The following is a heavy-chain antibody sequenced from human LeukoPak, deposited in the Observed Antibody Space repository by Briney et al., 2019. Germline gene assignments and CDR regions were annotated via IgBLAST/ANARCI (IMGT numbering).Heavy chain of an antibody. D-gene: IGHD6-13*01. V-gene: IGHV5-51*01. CDR1: GYSFSSYW. J-gene: IGHJ4*02. Sequence: GESPKISCKGSGYSFSSYWIGWVRQMPGKGLEWMGMIYPGDSDIRDSPSFQGQVTISADKSISTAYLQWSSLRASDTAMYYCARHAASLDIIDYWGQGTLVTVSS. CDR3: ARHAASLDIIDY. CDR2: IYPGDSDI.